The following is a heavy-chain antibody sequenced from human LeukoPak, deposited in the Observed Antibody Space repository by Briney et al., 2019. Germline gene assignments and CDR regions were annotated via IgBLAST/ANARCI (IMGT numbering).Heavy chain of an antibody. D-gene: IGHD3-10*01. Sequence: GGSLRLSCAASGFTLSNYAMTWVRQAPGKGLEWVSSITGSGALTYYADSVKGRFTISKDNAMDTLFLQLNSLRADDTAVYYCAKDRVDGSGSQFDSWGQGSLVTVSS. CDR1: GFTLSNYA. CDR3: AKDRVDGSGSQFDS. CDR2: ITGSGALT. V-gene: IGHV3-23*01. J-gene: IGHJ4*02.